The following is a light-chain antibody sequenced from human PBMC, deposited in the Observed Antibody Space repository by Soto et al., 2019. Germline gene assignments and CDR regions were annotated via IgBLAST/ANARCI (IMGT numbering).Light chain of an antibody. Sequence: QSVLTQPPSVSGAPGQRVTISCTGSSSNIVAIYDVHWYQQLPGTAPKLLIYGNTNRPSGVPDRFSGSKSGTSASLAITGLQAEDEADYYCQSYDRSLSGWVFGGGTKVTVL. J-gene: IGLJ3*02. V-gene: IGLV1-40*01. CDR3: QSYDRSLSGWV. CDR2: GNT. CDR1: SSNIVAIYD.